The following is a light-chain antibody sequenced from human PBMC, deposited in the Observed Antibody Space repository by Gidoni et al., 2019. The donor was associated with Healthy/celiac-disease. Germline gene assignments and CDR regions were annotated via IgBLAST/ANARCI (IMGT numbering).Light chain of an antibody. CDR1: QSVLYSSNNKNY. J-gene: IGKJ2*01. CDR3: QQYYSTPGYT. CDR2: WAS. Sequence: DIVMTQSPDSLAGSRGERATINCKSSQSVLYSSNNKNYLAWYQQKPGQPPKLLIYWASTRESGVPDRFSGSGSGTDFTLTISSLQAEDVAVYYCQQYYSTPGYTFGQGTKLEIK. V-gene: IGKV4-1*01.